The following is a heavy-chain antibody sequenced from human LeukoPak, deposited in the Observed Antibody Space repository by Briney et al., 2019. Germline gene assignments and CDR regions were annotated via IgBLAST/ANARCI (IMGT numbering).Heavy chain of an antibody. D-gene: IGHD3-10*01. V-gene: IGHV4-34*01. J-gene: IGHJ4*02. CDR3: ARGGERHYYGPASQDY. CDR1: GGSFSDYY. Sequence: SETLSLTCAVYGGSFSDYYWSWIRQPPGKGLDWIGEINHSGNTNYNPSLKSRVTISIDTSKNQVSLKLSPVTAADSAIYYCARGGERHYYGPASQDYWGQGTLVTVSS. CDR2: INHSGNT.